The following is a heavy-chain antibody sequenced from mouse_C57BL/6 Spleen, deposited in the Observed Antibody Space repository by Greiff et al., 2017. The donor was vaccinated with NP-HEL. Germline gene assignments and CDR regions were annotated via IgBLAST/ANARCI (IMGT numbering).Heavy chain of an antibody. Sequence: QVQLQQSGPGLVQPSQSLSITCTVSGFSLTSYGVHWVRQSPGKGLEWLGVIWSGGSTDYNAAFISRLSISKDNSKSQVFFKMNSLQADDTAIYYCARRWGLRRDGYYAMDYWGQGTSVTVSS. CDR1: GFSLTSYG. V-gene: IGHV2-2*01. CDR3: ARRWGLRRDGYYAMDY. J-gene: IGHJ4*01. CDR2: IWSGGST. D-gene: IGHD2-4*01.